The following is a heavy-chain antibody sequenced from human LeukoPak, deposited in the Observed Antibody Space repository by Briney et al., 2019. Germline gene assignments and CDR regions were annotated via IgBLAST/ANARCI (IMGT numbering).Heavy chain of an antibody. CDR2: IRYDGSNK. D-gene: IGHD6-19*01. V-gene: IGHV3-30*02. CDR1: GFTFSSYG. CDR3: ARKFTVAGINWYFDL. Sequence: GGSLRLSCAASGFTFSSYGMHWVRQAPGKGLEWVAFIRYDGSNKYYADSVKGRFTISRDNSKNTLYLQMNSLRAEDTAVYFCARKFTVAGINWYFDLWGRGTLVTVSS. J-gene: IGHJ2*01.